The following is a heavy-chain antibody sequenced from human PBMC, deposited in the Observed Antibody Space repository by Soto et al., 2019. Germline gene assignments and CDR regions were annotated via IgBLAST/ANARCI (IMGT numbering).Heavy chain of an antibody. CDR1: GYTFTSYA. D-gene: IGHD1-26*01. CDR2: INAGNGNT. J-gene: IGHJ3*02. Sequence: QVQLVQSGAVVKKPGASVKVSCKASGYTFTSYAMHWVRQAPGQRLEWMGWINAGNGNTKYSQKFQGRVTITRDTSASTAYMELSSLRSEDTAVYYCARRVGVGDAFDIWGQGTMVTVSS. V-gene: IGHV1-3*01. CDR3: ARRVGVGDAFDI.